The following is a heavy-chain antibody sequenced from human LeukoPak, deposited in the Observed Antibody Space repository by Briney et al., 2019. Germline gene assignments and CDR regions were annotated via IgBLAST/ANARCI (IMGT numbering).Heavy chain of an antibody. D-gene: IGHD3-3*01. CDR2: IYYSGST. Sequence: SETLSLTCTVSGGSISSGGYYWSWIRQHPGKGLEWIGNIYYSGSTYYNPSLKSRVTISVDTSKNQFSLKLSSVTAADTAVYYCARDKITIFGVAKRYYFDYWGQGTLVTVSS. CDR3: ARDKITIFGVAKRYYFDY. CDR1: GGSISSGGYY. V-gene: IGHV4-31*03. J-gene: IGHJ4*02.